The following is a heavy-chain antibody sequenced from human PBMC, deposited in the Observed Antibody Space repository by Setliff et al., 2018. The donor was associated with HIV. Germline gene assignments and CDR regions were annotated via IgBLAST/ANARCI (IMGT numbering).Heavy chain of an antibody. CDR1: GGSVSSRKW. Sequence: SETLSLTCAVSGGSVSSRKWWSWVRQSPGKGLEWIGEIYHSGSTYYNPSLKSRITISVDTSKNQSSLRLSSVTAADTAVYYCARASSDIPGVDSNYFDDWGQGTLVTVSS. CDR3: ARASSDIPGVDSNYFDD. D-gene: IGHD2-2*01. CDR2: IYHSGST. J-gene: IGHJ4*02. V-gene: IGHV4-4*02.